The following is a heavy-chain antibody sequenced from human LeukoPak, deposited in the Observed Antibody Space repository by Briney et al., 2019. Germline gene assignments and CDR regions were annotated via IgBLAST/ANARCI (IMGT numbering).Heavy chain of an antibody. D-gene: IGHD3-22*01. CDR1: GGSFSGYY. J-gene: IGHJ5*02. Sequence: SETLCLTCAVYGGSFSGYYWSWIRQPPGKGLEWIGEINHSGSTNYNPSLKSRVTISVDTSKNQFSLKLSSVTAADTAVYYCASCVSPSTRMYNWFDPWGQGTLVTVSS. V-gene: IGHV4-34*01. CDR2: INHSGST. CDR3: ASCVSPSTRMYNWFDP.